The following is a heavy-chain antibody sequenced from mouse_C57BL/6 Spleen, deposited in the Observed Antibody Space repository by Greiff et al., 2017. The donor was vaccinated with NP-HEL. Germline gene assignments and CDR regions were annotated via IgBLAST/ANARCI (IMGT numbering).Heavy chain of an antibody. Sequence: QVQLKQSGAELAKPGASVKLSCKASGYTFTSYWMHWVKQRPGQGLEWIGYINPSSGYTKYNQKFKDKATLTADKSSSTAYMQLSSLTYEDSAVYYCARGPPRDGYYFDYWGQGTTLTVSS. CDR2: INPSSGYT. D-gene: IGHD3-3*01. CDR3: ARGPPRDGYYFDY. J-gene: IGHJ2*01. CDR1: GYTFTSYW. V-gene: IGHV1-7*01.